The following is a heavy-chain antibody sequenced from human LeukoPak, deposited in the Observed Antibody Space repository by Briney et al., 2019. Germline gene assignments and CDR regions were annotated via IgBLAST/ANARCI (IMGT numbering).Heavy chain of an antibody. CDR2: IFYSGST. CDR3: ARHGYSSGFYWFDP. CDR1: GDSIISSTYY. V-gene: IGHV4-39*01. Sequence: PSETLSLTCTVSGDSIISSTYYWGWIRQPPGKGLEWIGSIFYSGSTYYSPSLKSRITISVDTSKNLFSLNLGSVTAADTAVYYCARHGYSSGFYWFDPWGQGTLVTVSS. D-gene: IGHD6-19*01. J-gene: IGHJ5*02.